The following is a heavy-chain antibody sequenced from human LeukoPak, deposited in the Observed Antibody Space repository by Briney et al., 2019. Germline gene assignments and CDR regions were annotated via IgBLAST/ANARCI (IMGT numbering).Heavy chain of an antibody. CDR3: ARLAVVAATYWFDP. D-gene: IGHD2-15*01. V-gene: IGHV3-48*01. CDR2: ISSSSSTI. CDR1: GFTFSSYS. Sequence: GGSLGLSCAASGFTFSSYSMNWVRQAPGKGLEWVSYISSSSSTIYYADSVKGRFTISRDNAKNSLYLQMNSLRAEDTAVYYCARLAVVAATYWFDPWGQGTLVTVSS. J-gene: IGHJ5*02.